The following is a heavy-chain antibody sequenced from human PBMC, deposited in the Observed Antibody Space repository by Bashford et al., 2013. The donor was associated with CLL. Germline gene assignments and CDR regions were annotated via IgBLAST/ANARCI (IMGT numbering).Heavy chain of an antibody. CDR3: ARRYSGVLTGKTMDV. Sequence: SVKVSCKASGGTFSSYAISWVRQAPGQGLEWMGGIIPIFGTANYAQKFQGRVTMTRNTSITTAYMELSSLRSDDTAVYYCARRYSGVLTGKTMDVWGQGTTVTVSS. J-gene: IGHJ6*02. CDR1: GGTFSSYA. V-gene: IGHV1-69*05. D-gene: IGHD3-9*01. CDR2: IIPIFGTA.